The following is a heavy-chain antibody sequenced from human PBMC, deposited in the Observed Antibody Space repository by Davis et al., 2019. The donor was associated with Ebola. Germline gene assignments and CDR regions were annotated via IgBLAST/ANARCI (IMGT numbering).Heavy chain of an antibody. CDR3: AREGDYDYVWGSYRNYYFDY. CDR2: INSDGSST. V-gene: IGHV3-74*01. J-gene: IGHJ4*02. CDR1: GFTFSSYW. Sequence: PGGSLRLSCAASGFTFSSYWMHWVRQAPGKGLVWVSRINSDGSSTSYADSVKGRFTISRDNAKNTLYLQMTSLRAEDTAVYYCAREGDYDYVWGSYRNYYFDYWGQGTLVTVSS. D-gene: IGHD3-16*02.